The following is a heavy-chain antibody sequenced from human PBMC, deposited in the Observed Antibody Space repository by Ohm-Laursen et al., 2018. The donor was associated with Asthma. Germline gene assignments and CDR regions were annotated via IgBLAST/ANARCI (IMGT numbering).Heavy chain of an antibody. CDR3: ARATFYYESTGYYFFDH. D-gene: IGHD3-22*01. CDR1: GDSISSGNNY. V-gene: IGHV4-31*03. J-gene: IGHJ4*02. Sequence: PSDTLSLTCTVSGDSISSGNNYWSWIRQHPGKGLEWIGYVYYSGITYSNPSLRSRVSISVDTSKNQFSLNLTPVTAADTAVYYCARATFYYESTGYYFFDHWGQGALVTVSS. CDR2: VYYSGIT.